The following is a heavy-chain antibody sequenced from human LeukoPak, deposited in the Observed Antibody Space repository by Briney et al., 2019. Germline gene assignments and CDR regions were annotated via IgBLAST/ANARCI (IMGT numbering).Heavy chain of an antibody. J-gene: IGHJ4*02. CDR2: IYYSGST. Sequence: PSQTLSLTCTVSGGSISSGDYYWSWIRQPPGKGLEWIGYIYYSGSTYYNPSLKSRVTISVDTSKNQFSLKLSSVTAADTAVYYCAIDSSGYYPSMGLGYWGQGTLVTVSS. CDR3: AIDSSGYYPSMGLGY. V-gene: IGHV4-30-4*01. CDR1: GGSISSGDYY. D-gene: IGHD3-22*01.